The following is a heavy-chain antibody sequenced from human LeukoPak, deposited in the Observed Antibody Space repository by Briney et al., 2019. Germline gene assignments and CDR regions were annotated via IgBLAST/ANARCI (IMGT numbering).Heavy chain of an antibody. CDR3: ARAVETQRNNWFDP. Sequence: GGSLRLSCAASGFTFSSYSMNWVRQAPGKGLEWVSSISSSSSYIYYADSVKGRFTISRDNAKNSLYLQMNSLRAEDTAVYYCARAVETQRNNWFDPWGQGTLVTVSS. J-gene: IGHJ5*02. CDR1: GFTFSSYS. CDR2: ISSSSSYI. V-gene: IGHV3-21*01. D-gene: IGHD6-19*01.